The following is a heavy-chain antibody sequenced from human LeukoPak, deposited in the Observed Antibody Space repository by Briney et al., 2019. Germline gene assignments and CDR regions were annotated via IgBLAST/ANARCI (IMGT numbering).Heavy chain of an antibody. V-gene: IGHV1-18*01. CDR1: GYTFTSYG. CDR2: ISAYNGNT. Sequence: ASVKVSCKAPGYTFTSYGISWVRQAPGQGLEWMGRISAYNGNTNYAQKLQGRVTMTTDTSTSTAYMELRSLRSDDTAVYYCARDLWFGELLTGEGWFDPWGQGTLVAVSS. CDR3: ARDLWFGELLTGEGWFDP. J-gene: IGHJ5*02. D-gene: IGHD3-10*01.